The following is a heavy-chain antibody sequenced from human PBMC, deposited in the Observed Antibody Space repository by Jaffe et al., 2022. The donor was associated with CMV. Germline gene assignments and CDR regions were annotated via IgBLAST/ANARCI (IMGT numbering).Heavy chain of an antibody. CDR2: IYYSGST. J-gene: IGHJ6*03. V-gene: IGHV4-59*01. D-gene: IGHD3-10*01. Sequence: QVQLQESGPGLVKPSETLSLTCTVSGGSISSYYWSWIRQPPGKGLEWIGYIYYSGSTNYNPSLKSRVTISVDTSKNQFSLKLSSVTAADTAVYYCARMVTMVRGAIYYYYMDVWGKGTTVTVSS. CDR1: GGSISSYY. CDR3: ARMVTMVRGAIYYYYMDV.